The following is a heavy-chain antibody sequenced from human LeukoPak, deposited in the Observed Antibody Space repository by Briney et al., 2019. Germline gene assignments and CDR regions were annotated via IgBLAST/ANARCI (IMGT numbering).Heavy chain of an antibody. Sequence: ASVTVSCKASGYTFNSYGISWVRQAPGQGLEWMGWVSAYNGHTNYAQKFQGRVTMTTDTSTSTASMELRSLRSDDTGVYYCARLIPQKWELPGKWFDPWGQGTLVTVSS. CDR3: ARLIPQKWELPGKWFDP. CDR2: VSAYNGHT. V-gene: IGHV1-18*01. J-gene: IGHJ5*02. CDR1: GYTFNSYG. D-gene: IGHD1-26*01.